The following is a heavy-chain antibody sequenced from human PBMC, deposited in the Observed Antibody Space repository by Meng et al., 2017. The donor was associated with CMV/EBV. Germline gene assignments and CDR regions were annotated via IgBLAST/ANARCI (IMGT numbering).Heavy chain of an antibody. D-gene: IGHD2-2*01. V-gene: IGHV1-2*02. J-gene: IGHJ5*02. Sequence: ASVKVSCKTSGYAFTAYYMHWVRQAPGQGLEWMGWINPNSGGTNYAQKFQGRVTMTRDTSISTAYMELSSLRSEDTAVYYCAREAPRAVPAATVCWFDPWGQGTLVTVSS. CDR2: INPNSGGT. CDR3: AREAPRAVPAATVCWFDP. CDR1: GYAFTAYY.